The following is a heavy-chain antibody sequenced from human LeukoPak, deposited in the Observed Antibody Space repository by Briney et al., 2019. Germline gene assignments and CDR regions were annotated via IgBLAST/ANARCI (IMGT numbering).Heavy chain of an antibody. J-gene: IGHJ6*04. Sequence: GGSLRLSCAASGFTFSSYAMGWVRQVPGKGLEWVSYVSSSGSTIYYADSVKGRFTISRDNAKNSLYLQMNSLRAEDTAVYYCAELGITMIGGVWGKGTTVTISS. CDR3: AELGITMIGGV. V-gene: IGHV3-48*03. CDR2: VSSSGSTI. D-gene: IGHD3-10*02. CDR1: GFTFSSYA.